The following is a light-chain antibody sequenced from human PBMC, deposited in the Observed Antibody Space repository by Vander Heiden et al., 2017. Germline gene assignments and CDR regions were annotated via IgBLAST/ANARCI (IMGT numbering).Light chain of an antibody. CDR3: GTWDRSLSAGV. V-gene: IGLV1-51*02. CDR2: ENT. Sequence: QSVLTQPPSVSAAPGQTVTISCSGSSSNIGMSWYQKVPGTAPKLLIYENTKRPSGIPDRFSGSKSGTSATLGITGRQTGDEADYYCGTWDRSLSAGVFGGGTKVTVL. CDR1: SSNIG. J-gene: IGLJ3*02.